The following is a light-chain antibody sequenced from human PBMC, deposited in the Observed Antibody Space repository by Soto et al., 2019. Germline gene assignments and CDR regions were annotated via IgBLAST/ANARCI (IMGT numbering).Light chain of an antibody. J-gene: IGLJ2*01. CDR2: SNN. Sequence: QSVLTQPPSASGTPGQRVTISCSGASPNIGGNSVNWYQQPPGTAPKLLIYSNNQRPSGVPDRFSGSKSGTSASLAISGLHSEDEADYYCATWDDSLNGVVFGGGTKLTVL. V-gene: IGLV1-44*01. CDR3: ATWDDSLNGVV. CDR1: SPNIGGNS.